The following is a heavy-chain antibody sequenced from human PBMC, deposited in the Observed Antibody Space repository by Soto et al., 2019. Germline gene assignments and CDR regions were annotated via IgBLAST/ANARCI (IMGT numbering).Heavy chain of an antibody. CDR1: GGSFSGYY. J-gene: IGHJ4*02. CDR3: ARVSRYVFWSGYYTGRWFAF. CDR2: INHSGST. D-gene: IGHD3-3*01. Sequence: SETLSLTCAVYGGSFSGYYWSWIRQPPGKGLEWIGEINHSGSTNYNPSLKSRVTISVDTSKNQFSLKLSSVTAADTAVYYCARVSRYVFWSGYYTGRWFAFWGQGSLVPVSS. V-gene: IGHV4-34*01.